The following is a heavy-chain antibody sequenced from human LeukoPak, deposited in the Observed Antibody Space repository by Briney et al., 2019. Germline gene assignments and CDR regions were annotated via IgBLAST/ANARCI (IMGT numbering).Heavy chain of an antibody. D-gene: IGHD6-6*01. CDR2: ISFDGGNK. CDR1: GFTFSTYA. V-gene: IGHV3-30*04. Sequence: PGGSLKLSCAASGFTFSTYAMHWVRQAPGKGLEWVALISFDGGNKYYADSVKGRFTISRDNSKNTLYLERNSLRTEDTAVYYCARDRGSSSSGPLDYWGQGTLVTVSS. CDR3: ARDRGSSSSGPLDY. J-gene: IGHJ4*02.